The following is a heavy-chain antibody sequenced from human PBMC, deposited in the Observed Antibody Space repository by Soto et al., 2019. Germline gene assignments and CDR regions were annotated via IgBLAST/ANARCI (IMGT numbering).Heavy chain of an antibody. V-gene: IGHV3-23*01. D-gene: IGHD6-13*01. Sequence: EMQLLESGGGFVQPGGSLRLSCAASGFTFTNYALSWVRQAPGKGLEWVSTIGGGSGSTSYADSVKGRFSISRENSKNTLYLKMSSLRAEDTALYYCATRMDSTSWYYFVSWGQGTLVTVSS. CDR1: GFTFTNYA. CDR3: ATRMDSTSWYYFVS. J-gene: IGHJ4*02. CDR2: IGGGSGST.